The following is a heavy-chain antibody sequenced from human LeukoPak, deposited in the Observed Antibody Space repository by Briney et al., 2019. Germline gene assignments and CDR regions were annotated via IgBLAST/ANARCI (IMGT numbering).Heavy chain of an antibody. CDR3: ARDAGGYSYGLPRPFDY. J-gene: IGHJ4*02. V-gene: IGHV3-66*02. D-gene: IGHD5-18*01. Sequence: GWSVRLSCAASGFTVSSNYSSGVRQARGRGLEGVSVIYSGGSTDYTDSVKGRFTISRDNSKNTLYLQMNSLRAEDTALYYCARDAGGYSYGLPRPFDYWGQGTLVTVSS. CDR2: IYSGGST. CDR1: GFTVSSNY.